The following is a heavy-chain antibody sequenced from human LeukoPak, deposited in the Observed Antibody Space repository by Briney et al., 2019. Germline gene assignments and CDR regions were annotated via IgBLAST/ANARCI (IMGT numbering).Heavy chain of an antibody. V-gene: IGHV5-51*01. J-gene: IGHJ4*02. CDR3: ARQNDFRLDY. CDR1: GYTFSSYW. Sequence: GESLKISCKGSGYTFSSYWIGWVRQMPGKGLEWMGIIYPGDSDTRYSPSLQGQVTISVDTSIGTAYLQWSSLKPSDTAIYYCARQNDFRLDYWGQGTLVTVSS. D-gene: IGHD3-3*01. CDR2: IYPGDSDT.